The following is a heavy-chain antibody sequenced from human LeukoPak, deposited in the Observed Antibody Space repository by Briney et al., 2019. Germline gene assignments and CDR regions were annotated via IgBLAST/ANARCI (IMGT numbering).Heavy chain of an antibody. D-gene: IGHD3-9*01. CDR3: AKDRGPRWFYFDY. CDR1: GFTFTNHA. J-gene: IGHJ4*02. CDR2: ISDSGDST. V-gene: IGHV3-23*01. Sequence: GGSLRLSCAVSGFTFTNHAMSWVRQAPGKGLEWVSGISDSGDSTYYADSVKGRFTISRDNSKNTVYLQMSSLRAEGTAVYYCAKDRGPRWFYFDYWGQGTLITVSS.